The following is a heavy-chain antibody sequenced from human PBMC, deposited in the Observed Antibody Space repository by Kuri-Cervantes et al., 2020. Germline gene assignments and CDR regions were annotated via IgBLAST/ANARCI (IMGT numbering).Heavy chain of an antibody. D-gene: IGHD2-15*01. CDR1: GFTFSSYS. J-gene: IGHJ4*02. Sequence: LSLTCAASGFTFSSYSMNWVRQAPGKGLEWVSYISSSSSTIYYADSVKGRFTISRDNAKNSLYLQMNSLRAEDTAVYYCARDSQRGPRGGSCTDYWGQGTLVTVSS. V-gene: IGHV3-48*04. CDR2: ISSSSSTI. CDR3: ARDSQRGPRGGSCTDY.